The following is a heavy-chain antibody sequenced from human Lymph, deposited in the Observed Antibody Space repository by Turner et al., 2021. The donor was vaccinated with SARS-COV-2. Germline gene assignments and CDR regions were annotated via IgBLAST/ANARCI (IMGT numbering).Heavy chain of an antibody. V-gene: IGHV1-69*01. J-gene: IGHJ3*02. CDR2: IIPILGTG. CDR1: GGTFSSYA. Sequence: QVQLVQSGAEVKKPGSSVTVSCKASGGTFSSYAISWVRQAPGQGLEWMGGIIPILGTGNYAQKFQGRVTITADESTSTAYMELSSLRSEDTAVYYCARDTAVAGTLGAFDIWGQGTMVTVSS. CDR3: ARDTAVAGTLGAFDI. D-gene: IGHD6-19*01.